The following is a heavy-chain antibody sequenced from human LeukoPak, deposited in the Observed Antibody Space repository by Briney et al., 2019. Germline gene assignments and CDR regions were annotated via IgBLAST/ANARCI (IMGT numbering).Heavy chain of an antibody. CDR3: ARGGDYYDSSGYHYAAAH. V-gene: IGHV1-46*01. J-gene: IGHJ4*02. CDR2: INPDVGST. Sequence: ASVKVSCKASGYTFTSYYIYWVRQAPGQGLEWMGIINPDVGSTTYAQKFQGRVTMTRDTSTTTVYMELSSTRSEDTAVYYCARGGDYYDSSGYHYAAAHWGQGTLVTVSS. CDR1: GYTFTSYY. D-gene: IGHD3-22*01.